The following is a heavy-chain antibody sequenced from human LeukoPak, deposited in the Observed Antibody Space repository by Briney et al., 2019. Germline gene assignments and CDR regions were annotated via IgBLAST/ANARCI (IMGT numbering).Heavy chain of an antibody. CDR2: VSYDGSST. V-gene: IGHV3-30*18. Sequence: PGGSLTLSCAASGFTFSTYGMHWVRQAPGKGPEWVAVVSYDGSSTYYGDSVKGRFTISRDNSKNMLYLQMNSLRTEDTAVYYCAKRFRGSSGWDFDYWGQGTLVTVSS. CDR3: AKRFRGSSGWDFDY. J-gene: IGHJ4*02. CDR1: GFTFSTYG. D-gene: IGHD3-22*01.